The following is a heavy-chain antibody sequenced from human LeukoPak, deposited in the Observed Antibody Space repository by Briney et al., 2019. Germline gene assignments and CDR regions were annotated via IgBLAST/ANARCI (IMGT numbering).Heavy chain of an antibody. V-gene: IGHV1-3*01. CDR2: INAGNGNT. Sequence: GASVKVSCKASGYTFTSYAMHWVRQAPGQRLEWMGWINAGNGNTKYSQKFQGRVTITADESTSTAYMELSSLRSEDTAVYYCATSLWFGDGNDAFDIWGQGTMVTVSS. J-gene: IGHJ3*02. CDR3: ATSLWFGDGNDAFDI. CDR1: GYTFTSYA. D-gene: IGHD3-10*01.